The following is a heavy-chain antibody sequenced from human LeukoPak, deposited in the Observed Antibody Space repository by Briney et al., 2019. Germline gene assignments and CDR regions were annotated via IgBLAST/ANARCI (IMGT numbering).Heavy chain of an antibody. J-gene: IGHJ4*02. CDR3: ARTSTCAEFDY. V-gene: IGHV5-51*01. CDR2: INPSDSET. CDR1: GSRFSTYW. Sequence: GASLKISCKGSGSRFSTYWIGWVRQLPGKGLEWMGIINPSDSETTYSPSFQGQVTISADNSISTAYLQWSSLKASDTAVYYCARTSTCAEFDYWGQGSLVTVSS. D-gene: IGHD2-2*01.